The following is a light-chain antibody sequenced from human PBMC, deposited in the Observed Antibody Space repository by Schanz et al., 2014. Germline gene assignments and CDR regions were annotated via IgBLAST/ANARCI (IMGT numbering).Light chain of an antibody. Sequence: EIVLTQSPATLSLSPGERATLSCGASQSVGNTYLAWYQQKPGQAPRLLIYDASNRATGIPARFSGSGSGTDFTLTISSLEPEDFAVYSLPVTFGQGTKVEIK. CDR1: QSVGNTY. V-gene: IGKV3-11*01. J-gene: IGKJ1*01. CDR2: DAS. CDR3: PVT.